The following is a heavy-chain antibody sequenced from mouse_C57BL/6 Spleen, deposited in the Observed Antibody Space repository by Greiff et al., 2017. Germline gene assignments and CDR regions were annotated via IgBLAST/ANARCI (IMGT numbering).Heavy chain of an antibody. V-gene: IGHV1-26*01. CDR3: ARRGGNYVFYAMDV. D-gene: IGHD2-1*01. Sequence: EVQLQQSGPELVKPGASVKMSCKASGYTFTDYYMNWVKQSHGKSLEWIGDINPNNGGTSYNQKFKGKATLTVDKSSSTAYMELRSLTSEDSAVYYCARRGGNYVFYAMDVWGKGTSVTVSS. CDR2: INPNNGGT. CDR1: GYTFTDYY. J-gene: IGHJ4*01.